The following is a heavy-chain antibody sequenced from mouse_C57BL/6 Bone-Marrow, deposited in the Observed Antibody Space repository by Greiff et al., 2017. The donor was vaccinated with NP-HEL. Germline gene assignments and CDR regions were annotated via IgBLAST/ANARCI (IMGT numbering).Heavy chain of an antibody. CDR2: INPSSGYT. V-gene: IGHV1-4*01. Sequence: QVQLQQSGAELARPGASVKMSCKASGYTFTSYTMHWVKQRPGQGLEWIGYINPSSGYTKYNQKFKDKATLTADKSSSTAYMQLSSLTSEDSAAYDYARGGWEEGPWFAYGGQGTLVTVSA. CDR3: ARGGWEEGPWFAY. CDR1: GYTFTSYT. J-gene: IGHJ3*01. D-gene: IGHD3-3*01.